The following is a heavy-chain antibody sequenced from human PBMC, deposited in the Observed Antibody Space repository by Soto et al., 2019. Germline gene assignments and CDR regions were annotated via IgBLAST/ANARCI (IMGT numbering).Heavy chain of an antibody. CDR3: ARVRQGCSANNCYFDP. CDR1: GGSVRAPDW. CDR2: VHISGHS. V-gene: IGHV4-4*02. D-gene: IGHD1-1*01. Sequence: SETLSLTCTLSGGSVRAPDWWNWVRQSPDKGLEWIAEVHISGHSNYNPSLRSRVSASIDSSKNQFYLILNSVTAADTAIYYCARVRQGCSANNCYFDPWGQGTQVTVSS. J-gene: IGHJ5*01.